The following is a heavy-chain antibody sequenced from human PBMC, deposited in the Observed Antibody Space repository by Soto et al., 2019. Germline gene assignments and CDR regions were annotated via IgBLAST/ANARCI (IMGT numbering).Heavy chain of an antibody. D-gene: IGHD3-22*01. J-gene: IGHJ3*02. Sequence: GASVKVSCKASGGTFSSYAISCVRQAPGQGLEWMGGIIPIFGTANYAQKFQGRVTITADESTSTAYMELSSLRSEDTAVYYCAFSSSAYYDSSGPHAFDIWGQGTMVTVSS. CDR1: GGTFSSYA. CDR2: IIPIFGTA. V-gene: IGHV1-69*13. CDR3: AFSSSAYYDSSGPHAFDI.